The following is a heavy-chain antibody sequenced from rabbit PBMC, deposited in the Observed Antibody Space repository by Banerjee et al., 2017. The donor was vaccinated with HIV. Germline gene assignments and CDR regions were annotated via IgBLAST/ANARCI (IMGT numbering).Heavy chain of an antibody. CDR1: GFDLSSYYF. CDR2: IYTVSGYT. J-gene: IGHJ4*01. CDR3: ARYPYYTYGYGVYTYATGEL. V-gene: IGHV1S45*01. D-gene: IGHD6-1*01. Sequence: QEQLEESGGGLVKPEGSLTLTCKASGFDLSSYYFMCWVRQAPGKGLEWIGCIYTVSGYTYYASWAKGRFTISKASSTTVTLQMTSLTAADTATYFCARYPYYTYGYGVYTYATGELWGPGTLVTVS.